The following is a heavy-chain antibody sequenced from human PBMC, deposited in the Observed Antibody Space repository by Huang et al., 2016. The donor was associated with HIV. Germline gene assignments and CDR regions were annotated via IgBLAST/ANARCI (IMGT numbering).Heavy chain of an antibody. V-gene: IGHV3-23*01. D-gene: IGHD3-10*01. CDR2: ISGNGGST. J-gene: IGHJ4*02. Sequence: EVQLLESGGGLVQPGGSLRLSCAASGCTCNNYAMNWVRQAPGKGLEWVSTISGNGGSTYYADSVNGRFTISRDNSKNTLYLHMNSLRVEDTAVYYCAKGIKSSGSYYFDYWGQGTLVTVSS. CDR1: GCTCNNYA. CDR3: AKGIKSSGSYYFDY.